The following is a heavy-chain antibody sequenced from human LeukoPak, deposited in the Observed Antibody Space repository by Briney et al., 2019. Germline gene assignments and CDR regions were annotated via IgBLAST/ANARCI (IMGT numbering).Heavy chain of an antibody. J-gene: IGHJ4*02. CDR3: TTVGG. Sequence: PGGALLLSCAASLITLSNAWMSWVRQAPGRGREWVGRVKSKSDGGPTAYVPRVAGTSTLSRDDSKDTLYMQMNSQTNGDASVYYCTTVGGWGQGTLVTVSS. V-gene: IGHV3-15*01. D-gene: IGHD3-16*01. CDR2: VKSKSDGGPT. CDR1: LITLSNAW.